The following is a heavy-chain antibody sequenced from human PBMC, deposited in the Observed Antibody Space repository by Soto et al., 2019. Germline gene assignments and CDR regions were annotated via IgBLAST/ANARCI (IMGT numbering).Heavy chain of an antibody. CDR1: GGTFSSYA. D-gene: IGHD2-15*01. CDR2: IIPIFGTA. CDR3: ARTPPLGYCSGGSCYLNWFDP. J-gene: IGHJ5*02. Sequence: QVQLVQSGAEVKKPGSSVKVSCKASGGTFSSYAISWVRQAPGQGLEWMGGIIPIFGTANYAQKFQGRVTITADESTSTAYMELSSLRSGDTAVYYCARTPPLGYCSGGSCYLNWFDPWGQGTLVTVSS. V-gene: IGHV1-69*01.